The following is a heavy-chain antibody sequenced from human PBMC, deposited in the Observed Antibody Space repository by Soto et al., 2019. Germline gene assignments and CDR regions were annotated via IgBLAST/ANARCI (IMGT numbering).Heavy chain of an antibody. V-gene: IGHV3-9*01. D-gene: IGHD3-10*01. CDR3: AKGRTRPLQLGSFGDNAFDV. CDR1: EFTFEDYA. J-gene: IGHJ3*01. Sequence: EVQLVESGGGLVQPGRSLRLSCVASEFTFEDYAMHWVRQAPGKGLEWVSGISWNSGTIVYADSVKGRFIISRDNARNSLFLQMNSLRAEDTALYFCAKGRTRPLQLGSFGDNAFDVWGQGTMVTVSS. CDR2: ISWNSGTI.